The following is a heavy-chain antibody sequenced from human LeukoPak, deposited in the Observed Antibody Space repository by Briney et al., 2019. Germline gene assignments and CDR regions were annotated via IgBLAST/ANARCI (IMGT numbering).Heavy chain of an antibody. CDR2: IYYSGST. D-gene: IGHD6-13*01. CDR1: GGSISSYY. Sequence: PSETLSLTCTVSGGSISSYYWSWIRQPPGKGLEWIGYIYYSGSTNYNPSLKSRVTISVDTSKNQFSLKLSSVTAADTAVYYCARVDSSNWYEYRGYFDYWGQGTLVTVSS. V-gene: IGHV4-59*01. CDR3: ARVDSSNWYEYRGYFDY. J-gene: IGHJ4*02.